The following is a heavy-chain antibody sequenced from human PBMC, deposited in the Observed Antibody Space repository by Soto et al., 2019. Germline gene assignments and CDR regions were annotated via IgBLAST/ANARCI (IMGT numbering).Heavy chain of an antibody. J-gene: IGHJ4*02. Sequence: QVQLVQSGAEVKKPGASVKVSCKASGYTFTSYGISWVRQAPGQGLEWMGWISAYNGNTNYAQKLQGRVTMTTDTSTSTAYMELRSLRSDDTAVYYCAGHFVLVPAATNPIDYWGQGTLVTVSS. D-gene: IGHD2-2*01. CDR1: GYTFTSYG. V-gene: IGHV1-18*01. CDR2: ISAYNGNT. CDR3: AGHFVLVPAATNPIDY.